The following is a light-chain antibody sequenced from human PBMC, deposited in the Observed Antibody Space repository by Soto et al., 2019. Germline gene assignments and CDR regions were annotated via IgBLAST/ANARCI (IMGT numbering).Light chain of an antibody. CDR3: SSYTSSSTLVV. CDR2: DVS. Sequence: QSALTQPASVSGSPGQSITISCTGTSSDVGDYNYVSWYQQHPGKAPKLMIYDVSNRPSGVSNRFSGSKSGNTDSLTISGLQAEDEADYYCSSYTSSSTLVVFGTGTKLTVL. J-gene: IGLJ1*01. CDR1: SSDVGDYNY. V-gene: IGLV2-14*01.